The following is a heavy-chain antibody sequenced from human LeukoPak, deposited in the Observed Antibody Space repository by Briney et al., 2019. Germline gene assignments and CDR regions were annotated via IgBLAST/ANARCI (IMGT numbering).Heavy chain of an antibody. V-gene: IGHV4-39*01. D-gene: IGHD6-13*01. J-gene: IGHJ6*02. CDR1: GDSISSSNYF. CDR2: IYYSERT. CDR3: APYSSNYNYGMDV. Sequence: PSETLSLTCTVSGDSISSSNYFWGWTRQPPGKGLEWIGTIYYSERTYYNPSLESRVTISVDTSKNQFSLKLSSVTAADTAVYYCAPYSSNYNYGMDVWGQGTTVTVSS.